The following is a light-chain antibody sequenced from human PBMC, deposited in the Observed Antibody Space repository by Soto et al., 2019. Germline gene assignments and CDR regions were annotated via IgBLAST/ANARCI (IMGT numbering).Light chain of an antibody. Sequence: EIVMTQSPGTLSVSPGERATLSCRASQSVGSNVAWYQQKPGQAPRLLIYGASTRATGIPARFSGSGSGTEFTLTISSLQPDDFATYYCQQYNSYPWTFGQGTKVDIK. V-gene: IGKV3-15*01. CDR3: QQYNSYPWT. J-gene: IGKJ1*01. CDR2: GAS. CDR1: QSVGSN.